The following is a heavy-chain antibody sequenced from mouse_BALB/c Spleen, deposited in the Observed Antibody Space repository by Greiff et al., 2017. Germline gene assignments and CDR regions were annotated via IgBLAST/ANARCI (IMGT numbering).Heavy chain of an antibody. Sequence: EVQLVESGGGLVKPGGSLKLSCAASGFTFSSYTMSWVRQTPEKRLEWVATISSGGSYTYYPDSVKGRFTISRDNAKNTLYLQMSSLKSEDTAMYYCTAVVATDAMDYWGQGTSVTVSA. J-gene: IGHJ4*01. CDR3: TAVVATDAMDY. V-gene: IGHV5-6-4*01. CDR1: GFTFSSYT. CDR2: ISSGGSYT. D-gene: IGHD1-1*02.